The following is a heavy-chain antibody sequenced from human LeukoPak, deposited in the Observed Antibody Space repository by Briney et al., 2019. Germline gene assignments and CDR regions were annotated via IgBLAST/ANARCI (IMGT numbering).Heavy chain of an antibody. J-gene: IGHJ6*03. V-gene: IGHV1-8*01. Sequence: ASVKVSCKASGYAFTSYDINWVRQATGQGLEWMGWMNPNSGNTGYAQKFQGRVTMTRNTSISTAYMELSSLRSEDTAVYYCAREPTYYYGSGSQKYYLDVWGKGTTVTVSS. CDR3: AREPTYYYGSGSQKYYLDV. CDR2: MNPNSGNT. CDR1: GYAFTSYD. D-gene: IGHD3-10*01.